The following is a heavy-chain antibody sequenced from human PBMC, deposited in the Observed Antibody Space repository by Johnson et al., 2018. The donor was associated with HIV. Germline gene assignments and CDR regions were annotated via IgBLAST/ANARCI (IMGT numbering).Heavy chain of an antibody. CDR3: ARLEELLRAFDI. CDR2: ISYDGSNK. J-gene: IGHJ3*02. Sequence: HVQLVESGGGVVQPGRSLRLSCAASGFTFSSYAMHWVRQAPGKGLEWVAVISYDGSNKYYADSVKGRFTISRDNSKNTLYLQMNSLRAEDTAVYYCARLEELLRAFDIWGQGTMVTVSS. CDR1: GFTFSSYA. D-gene: IGHD1-26*01. V-gene: IGHV3-30-3*01.